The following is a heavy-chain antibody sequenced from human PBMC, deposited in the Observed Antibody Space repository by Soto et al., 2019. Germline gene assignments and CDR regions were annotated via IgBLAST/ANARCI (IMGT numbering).Heavy chain of an antibody. V-gene: IGHV1-69*02. CDR3: AGGIGELRDY. CDR1: GGPFSSYT. D-gene: IGHD3-10*01. J-gene: IGHJ4*02. Sequence: ASLKLSCKSSGGPFSSYTISWVRQAPGQGLEWMGRIIPILGIANYAQKFQGRVTITADKSTSTAYMELSSLRSEDTAVYYCAGGIGELRDYWGQGTLVTVSS. CDR2: IIPILGIA.